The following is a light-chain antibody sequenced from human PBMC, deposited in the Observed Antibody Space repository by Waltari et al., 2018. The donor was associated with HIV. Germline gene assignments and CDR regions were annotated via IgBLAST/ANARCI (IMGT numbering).Light chain of an antibody. V-gene: IGLV3-27*01. CDR2: KVS. J-gene: IGLJ3*02. CDR1: VVAKKY. CDR3: YSAADNIGV. Sequence: SYELTPPSSVSVSPGQTARITCTGDVVAKKYARWYQQKPGQAPVLVIYKVSERPSGLPERFSGSSSGTTVTLTISGAQVEDEADYYCYSAADNIGVFGGGTKLTVL.